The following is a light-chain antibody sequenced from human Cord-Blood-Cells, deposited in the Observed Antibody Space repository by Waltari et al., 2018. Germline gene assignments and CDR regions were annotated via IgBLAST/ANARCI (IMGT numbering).Light chain of an antibody. Sequence: ALRMTQSPSSFSASTGDRVTITCRASQGISSYLAWYQQKPGKAPKLLIYGASTLQSGVPSRFSGSGSGTDFTRTISCLQSEDFATYYCQQYYSYPYTFGQGTKLEIK. CDR3: QQYYSYPYT. CDR1: QGISSY. J-gene: IGKJ2*01. CDR2: GAS. V-gene: IGKV1-8*01.